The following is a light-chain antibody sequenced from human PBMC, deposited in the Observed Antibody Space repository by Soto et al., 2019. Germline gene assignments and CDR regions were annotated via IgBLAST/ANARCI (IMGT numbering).Light chain of an antibody. V-gene: IGLV1-40*01. Sequence: QLVLTQPPSVSGAPGQRVTLSCTGSSSNVGADFDVHWYQQVPGTAPKLLIYRNSNRPSGVPDRFSGSKSDTSASLAITGLQAEDEADYYCQSYDYRLNGWVFGTGTKVTVL. CDR3: QSYDYRLNGWV. CDR2: RNS. J-gene: IGLJ1*01. CDR1: SSNVGADFD.